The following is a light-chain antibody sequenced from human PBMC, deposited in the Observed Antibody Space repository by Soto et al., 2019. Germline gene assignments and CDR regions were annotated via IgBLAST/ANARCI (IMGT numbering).Light chain of an antibody. CDR2: DVS. V-gene: IGLV2-14*01. Sequence: QSVLTQPASVSWSPGQSITISCTGTSSDVGGYNYVSWYQQHPGKAHKLMIYDVSNRPPGVSNRFSGSKSGNTASLTISGLQAEDEADYYCSSYASSTVFGTGTKVTVL. CDR1: SSDVGGYNY. CDR3: SSYASSTV. J-gene: IGLJ1*01.